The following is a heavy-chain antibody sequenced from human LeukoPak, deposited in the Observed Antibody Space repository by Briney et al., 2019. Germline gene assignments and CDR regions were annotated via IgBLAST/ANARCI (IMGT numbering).Heavy chain of an antibody. CDR2: IYSSGST. V-gene: IGHV4-61*02. J-gene: IGHJ5*02. CDR1: GGSISSGSYY. CDR3: ARTLIAVAADWFDP. Sequence: PSETLSLTCTVSGGSISSGSYYWRWIRQPAGKGLEWIGRIYSSGSTNYNPSLKSRVTISVDTSKNQFSLKLSSVTAADTAVYYCARTLIAVAADWFDPWGQGTLVTVSS. D-gene: IGHD6-19*01.